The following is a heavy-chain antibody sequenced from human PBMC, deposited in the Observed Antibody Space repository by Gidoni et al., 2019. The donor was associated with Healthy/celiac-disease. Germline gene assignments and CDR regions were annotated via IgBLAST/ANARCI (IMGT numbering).Heavy chain of an antibody. V-gene: IGHV4-39*01. CDR2: ST. J-gene: IGHJ4*02. CDR3: ASVYYDILTGYPDY. Sequence: STYYNPSLKSRVTISVDTSKNQFSLKLSSVTAADTAVYYCASVYYDILTGYPDYWGQGTLVTVSS. D-gene: IGHD3-9*01.